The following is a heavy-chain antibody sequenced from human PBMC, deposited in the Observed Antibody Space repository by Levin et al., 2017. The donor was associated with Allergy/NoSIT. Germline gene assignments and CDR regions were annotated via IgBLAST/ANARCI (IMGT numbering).Heavy chain of an antibody. CDR2: ILPHDSDV. J-gene: IGHJ1*01. CDR3: ARPPTALYPQAHFQL. CDR1: GYTFPTYW. Sequence: GESLKISCKGSGYTFPTYWIAWVRQMPGKGLEWMGSILPHDSDVKYSPSFQGQVTFSADKSTSTAYLQWSSLKASDSAIYFCARPPTALYPQAHFQLWGQGTLVTVSS. V-gene: IGHV5-51*01.